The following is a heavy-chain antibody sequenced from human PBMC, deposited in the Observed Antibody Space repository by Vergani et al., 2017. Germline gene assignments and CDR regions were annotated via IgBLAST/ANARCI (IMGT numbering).Heavy chain of an antibody. J-gene: IGHJ3*02. CDR1: GGSISSYY. Sequence: QVQLQESGPGLVKPSETLSLTCTVSGGSISSYYWSWIRQPPGKGLEWIGYISYSGSTNYNPSLKSRVTISVDTSKNQFSLKLSSVTAADTAVYYCARETSRDILTGYSYDAFDIWGQGTMVTVSS. CDR2: ISYSGST. CDR3: ARETSRDILTGYSYDAFDI. D-gene: IGHD3-9*01. V-gene: IGHV4-59*01.